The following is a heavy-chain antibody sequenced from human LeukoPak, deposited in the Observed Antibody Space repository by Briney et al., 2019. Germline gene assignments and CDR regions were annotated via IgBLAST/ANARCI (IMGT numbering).Heavy chain of an antibody. J-gene: IGHJ6*03. D-gene: IGHD6-13*01. Sequence: GGSLRLSCAASGFTFSDYYMSWIRQAPGKGLEWVSYISTSGSTKYYADSVKGRFTISRDNAKSSLYLQMNSLRAEDTAVYYCARDPIAAPSTNYYHYYMDAWGKGTTVTVSS. CDR2: ISTSGSTK. CDR1: GFTFSDYY. CDR3: ARDPIAAPSTNYYHYYMDA. V-gene: IGHV3-11*04.